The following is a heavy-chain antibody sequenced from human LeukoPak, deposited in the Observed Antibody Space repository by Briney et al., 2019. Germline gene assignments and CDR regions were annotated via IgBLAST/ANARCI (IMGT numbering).Heavy chain of an antibody. CDR3: AKSRPYYYGSGSYSGLYGMDV. D-gene: IGHD3-10*01. V-gene: IGHV3-23*01. J-gene: IGHJ6*02. Sequence: GGSLRLSCAGSGFTFSSYAMTWVRQAPGEGLEWVSFISGSGDTTYYADSVKGRFTISRDNSKNKLYLQMNSLKAEDTAVYYCAKSRPYYYGSGSYSGLYGMDVWGQGTTVTVFS. CDR1: GFTFSSYA. CDR2: ISGSGDTT.